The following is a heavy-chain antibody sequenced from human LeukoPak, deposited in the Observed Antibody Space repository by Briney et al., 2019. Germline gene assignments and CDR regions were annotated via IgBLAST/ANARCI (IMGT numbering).Heavy chain of an antibody. CDR2: IYPSDSDT. D-gene: IGHD2-21*01. CDR1: GYTFPNFW. J-gene: IGHJ4*02. Sequence: GESLKISCKGSGYTFPNFWIGWVRQMPGKGLEWMGIIYPSDSDTRYSPSFQGQVTISADKSITTAYLQWDSLKASDTAIYYCAIGELIDCFDFWGPGTVVTVSS. V-gene: IGHV5-51*01. CDR3: AIGELIDCFDF.